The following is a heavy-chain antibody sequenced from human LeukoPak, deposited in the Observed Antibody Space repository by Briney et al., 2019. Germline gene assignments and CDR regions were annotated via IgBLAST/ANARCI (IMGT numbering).Heavy chain of an antibody. CDR2: IYYSGGT. Sequence: SETLSLTCTVSGGSISSYYWSWIRQPPGKGLEWIGYIYYSGGTNYNPSLKSRVTISVDTSKNQFSLKLSTVTAADTAVYYCARRAVAGLYYFDYWGQGTLVTVSS. J-gene: IGHJ4*02. CDR3: ARRAVAGLYYFDY. D-gene: IGHD6-19*01. CDR1: GGSISSYY. V-gene: IGHV4-59*01.